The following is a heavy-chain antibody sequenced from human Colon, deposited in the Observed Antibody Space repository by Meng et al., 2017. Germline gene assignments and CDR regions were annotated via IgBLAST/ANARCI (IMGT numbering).Heavy chain of an antibody. CDR2: IYYSGST. Sequence: QGSGPGWVKPSDTLSLTCAVSGYSISSSNWWVWIRQPPGKGLEWIGYIYYSGSTDYNPSLKSRVTMSVDTSKNQFSLKLSSVTAVDTAVYYCARKRDGYNPFDDWGQGTLVTVSS. CDR1: GYSISSSNW. V-gene: IGHV4-28*01. D-gene: IGHD5-24*01. J-gene: IGHJ4*02. CDR3: ARKRDGYNPFDD.